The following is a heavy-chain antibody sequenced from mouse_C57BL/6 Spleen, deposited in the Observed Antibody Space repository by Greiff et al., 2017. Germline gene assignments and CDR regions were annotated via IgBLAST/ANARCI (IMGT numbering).Heavy chain of an antibody. CDR1: GYAFSSSW. CDR2: IYPGDGDT. Sequence: QVQLQQSGPELVKPGASVKISCKASGYAFSSSWMNWVTQRPGKGLEWIGRIYPGDGDTNYNGKFKGKATLTADKSSSTAYMQLSSLTSEDSAVYFCARGGDYGNYAYWGQGTLVTVSA. J-gene: IGHJ3*01. V-gene: IGHV1-82*01. CDR3: ARGGDYGNYAY. D-gene: IGHD2-1*01.